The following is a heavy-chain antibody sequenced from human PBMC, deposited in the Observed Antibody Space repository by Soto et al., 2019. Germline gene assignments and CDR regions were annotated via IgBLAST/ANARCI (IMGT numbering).Heavy chain of an antibody. V-gene: IGHV1-46*01. CDR2: INPGNRIT. Sequence: QVQLVQSGAEVKAPGASVKVACKASGYTFTNYFVHWVRQAPGQGLEWMGAINPGNRITNYALKFQGRVTMTRDTSTNTVYLELSSLRSEETAVYSCAKDPNYYDFWAGSYYYHGMDVWGQGTTVTVSS. J-gene: IGHJ6*02. CDR3: AKDPNYYDFWAGSYYYHGMDV. CDR1: GYTFTNYF. D-gene: IGHD3-3*01.